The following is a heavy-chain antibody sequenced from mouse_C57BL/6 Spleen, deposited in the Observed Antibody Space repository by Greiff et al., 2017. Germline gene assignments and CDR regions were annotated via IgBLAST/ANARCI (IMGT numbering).Heavy chain of an antibody. V-gene: IGHV1-50*01. CDR3: ASGTTYAMDY. J-gene: IGHJ4*01. CDR2: IDPSDGYT. CDR1: GYTFTSYW. Sequence: QVQLQQPGAELVKPGASVKLSCKASGYTFTSYWMQWVKQRPGPGLEWIGEIDPSDGYTNYNRKFKGKATLTVDTSSSTAYMQLSSLTSDDSAVYYCASGTTYAMDYWGQGTSVTVSS. D-gene: IGHD1-1*01.